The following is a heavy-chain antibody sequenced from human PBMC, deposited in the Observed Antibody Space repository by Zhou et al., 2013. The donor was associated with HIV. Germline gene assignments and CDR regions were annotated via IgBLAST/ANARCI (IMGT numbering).Heavy chain of an antibody. Sequence: QVQLVQSGAEMKKPGASVNISCKASGYTFTANYIHWVRQAPGQGLEWMGLINPGIGSTYYAEKFQGRVTMTRDTSTSTVNMQLGTLTSEDTAVYFCARGSPHYYDSSGYYVSSYYFESWGQGTQVTVSS. CDR1: GYTFTANY. J-gene: IGHJ4*02. D-gene: IGHD3-22*01. CDR2: INPGIGST. V-gene: IGHV1-46*01. CDR3: ARGSPHYYDSSGYYVSSYYFES.